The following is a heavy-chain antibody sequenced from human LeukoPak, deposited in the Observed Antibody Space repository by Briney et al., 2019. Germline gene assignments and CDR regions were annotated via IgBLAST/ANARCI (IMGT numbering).Heavy chain of an antibody. V-gene: IGHV4-59*01. J-gene: IGHJ4*02. Sequence: SETLSLTCTVSGGSISSYYWSWLRQPPGKGLEWIGYIYYSGSTNYNPSLTSRVTISVDTSKNQFSLKLSSVTAADTAVYYCARVGLELWFDYWGQGTLVTVSS. CDR3: ARVGLELWFDY. CDR1: GGSISSYY. CDR2: IYYSGST. D-gene: IGHD1-7*01.